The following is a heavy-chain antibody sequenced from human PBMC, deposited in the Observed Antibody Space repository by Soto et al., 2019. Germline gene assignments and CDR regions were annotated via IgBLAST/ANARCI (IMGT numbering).Heavy chain of an antibody. CDR2: INGDGRTT. V-gene: IGHV3-74*01. J-gene: IGHJ4*02. CDR1: GFTFSRHW. CDR3: VRGNYFAY. Sequence: GGSLRLSCAASGFTFSRHWMHWVRQTPGKGLVWVSLINGDGRTTTYADSVKGRFIISRDNAKNTLYPQINSLRAEDTAVYYCVRGNYFAYWGQGTLVTVSS.